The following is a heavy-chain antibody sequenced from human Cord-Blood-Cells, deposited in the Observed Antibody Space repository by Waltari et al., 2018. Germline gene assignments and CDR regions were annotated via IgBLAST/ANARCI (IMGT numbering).Heavy chain of an antibody. CDR2: IIHSGST. CDR3: ARADHSNYFDY. CDR1: GGSFSGYY. Sequence: QVQLQQWGAGLLKPSETLSLTCAVYGGSFSGYYWSWIRQPPGKGREWIGEIIHSGSTNYNPSLKSRVTISVDTSKNQFSLKLSSVTAADTAVYYCARADHSNYFDYWGQGTLVTVSS. D-gene: IGHD4-4*01. V-gene: IGHV4-34*12. J-gene: IGHJ4*02.